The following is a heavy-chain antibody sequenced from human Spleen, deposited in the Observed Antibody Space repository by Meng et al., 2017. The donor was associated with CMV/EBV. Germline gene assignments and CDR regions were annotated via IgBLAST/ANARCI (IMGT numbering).Heavy chain of an antibody. CDR2: IWYDGSNK. D-gene: IGHD6-13*01. CDR3: ARAIGAAESH. V-gene: IGHV3-33*01. J-gene: IGHJ4*02. Sequence: GESLKISCAASGFTFSSYGMHWVRQAPGKGLEWVAVIWYDGSNKYYADSVKGRFTISRDNTKNSLYLQMRSLRVEDTAVYYCARAIGAAESHWGQGTLVTVSS. CDR1: GFTFSSYG.